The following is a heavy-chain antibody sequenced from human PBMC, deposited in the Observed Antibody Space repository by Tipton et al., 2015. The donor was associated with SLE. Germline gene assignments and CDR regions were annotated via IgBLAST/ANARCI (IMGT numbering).Heavy chain of an antibody. CDR3: ARALWKGGDY. D-gene: IGHD1-1*01. V-gene: IGHV4-39*07. Sequence: TLSLTCTVSGGSISSSSYYWGWIRQPPGKGLEWIGEINHSRSTNHNPSLKSRVTISVDTSKNQLSLKLSAVTAADTAVYYCARALWKGGDYWGLGTLVTVSS. J-gene: IGHJ4*02. CDR2: INHSRST. CDR1: GGSISSSSYY.